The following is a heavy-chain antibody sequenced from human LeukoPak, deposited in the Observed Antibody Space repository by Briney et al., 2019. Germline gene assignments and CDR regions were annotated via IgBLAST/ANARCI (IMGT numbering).Heavy chain of an antibody. D-gene: IGHD3-16*02. CDR1: GYTFTRYG. CDR3: ARHKAITFGGVIVPYSIDY. CDR2: ISAYNGNT. V-gene: IGHV1-18*01. Sequence: GASVKVSCKASGYTFTRYGISWVRQAPGQGLEWMGWISAYNGNTNYAQKLQGRVTMTTDTSTSTAYMELRSLRSDDTAVYYCARHKAITFGGVIVPYSIDYWGQGTLVTVSS. J-gene: IGHJ4*02.